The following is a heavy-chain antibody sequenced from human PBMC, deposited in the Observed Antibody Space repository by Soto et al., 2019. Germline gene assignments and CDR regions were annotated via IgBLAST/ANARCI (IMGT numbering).Heavy chain of an antibody. V-gene: IGHV3-15*07. J-gene: IGHJ4*02. CDR1: GFNFNIAW. Sequence: EVQLVESGGGLLKPGESLILSCAASGFNFNIAWLNWVRQAPGKGLEWVGRIRTNTEGGTTDYAAPVNGRFTISRDDSKNSLYLQMNSLKTEDTAVYYCTTDITVASPYGGRWGQGTLVTVSS. CDR3: TTDITVASPYGGR. CDR2: IRTNTEGGTT. D-gene: IGHD1-20*01.